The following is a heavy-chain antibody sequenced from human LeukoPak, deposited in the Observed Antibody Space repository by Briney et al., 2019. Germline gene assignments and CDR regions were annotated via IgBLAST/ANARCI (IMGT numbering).Heavy chain of an antibody. D-gene: IGHD1-14*01. CDR1: GGSISSYY. CDR3: ARDYPYTRNWFDP. CDR2: IYYSGST. Sequence: SETLSLTCTVSGGSISSYYWGWIRQPPGKGLEWIGSIYYSGSTYYNPSLKSRVTISVDTSKNRFSLKLSSVTAADTAVYYCARDYPYTRNWFDPWGQGTLVTVSS. V-gene: IGHV4-39*07. J-gene: IGHJ5*02.